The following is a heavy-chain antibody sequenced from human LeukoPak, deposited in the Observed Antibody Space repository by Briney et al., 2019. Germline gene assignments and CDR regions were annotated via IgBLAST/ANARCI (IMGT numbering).Heavy chain of an antibody. CDR1: GFTFSTFA. Sequence: GGSLRLSCQASGFTFSTFAMHWVRQAPGKGLEWVSIISYNGAYTFYADSVKGRFPISRDNSKNTLFLHMNSLRGEDTAVYSCAKGQLKYSFGLNPIDSWGLGTLVTVSS. J-gene: IGHJ4*02. D-gene: IGHD5-18*01. CDR2: ISYNGAYT. CDR3: AKGQLKYSFGLNPIDS. V-gene: IGHV3-30*18.